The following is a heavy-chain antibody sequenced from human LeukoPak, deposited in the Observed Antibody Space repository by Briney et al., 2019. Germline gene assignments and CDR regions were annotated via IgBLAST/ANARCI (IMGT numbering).Heavy chain of an antibody. V-gene: IGHV4-4*02. Sequence: SWVRQPPGKGLQWIGEIYQSGSSIYNPSLRSRVTMSVDKSKDQLSLKLSSVTAADTAVYYCARGIGAADFWGQGILVTVSS. J-gene: IGHJ4*02. CDR3: ARGIGAADF. D-gene: IGHD3-16*01. CDR2: IYQSGSS.